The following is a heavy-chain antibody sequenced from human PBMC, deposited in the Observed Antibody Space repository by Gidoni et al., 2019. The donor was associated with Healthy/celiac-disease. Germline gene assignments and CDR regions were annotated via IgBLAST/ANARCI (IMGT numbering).Heavy chain of an antibody. CDR3: AGPITAGGGMDV. Sequence: QVQLQESGPGLVKPSETLSLTCTVSGGSISSYYWSWIRQPPGKGLGWIGYIYYSGSTNYNPSLKSRVTISVDTSKNQFSLKLSSVTATDTAVYYCAGPITAGGGMDVWGQGTTVTVSS. D-gene: IGHD3-16*01. CDR2: IYYSGST. CDR1: GGSISSYY. V-gene: IGHV4-59*08. J-gene: IGHJ6*02.